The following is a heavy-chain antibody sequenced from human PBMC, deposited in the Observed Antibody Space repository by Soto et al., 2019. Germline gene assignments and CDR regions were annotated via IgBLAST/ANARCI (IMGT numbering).Heavy chain of an antibody. J-gene: IGHJ3*02. Sequence: QVQLQQWGAGLLKPSETLSLTCAVYGGSFSGYYWSWIRQPPGKGLEWIGEINHSGSTNYNPSLKSRVTISVDTSKNQFSLKLSSVTAADTAVYYCARGRRILPSRGIKGAFDIWGQGTMVTVSS. CDR3: ARGRRILPSRGIKGAFDI. D-gene: IGHD2-15*01. CDR1: GGSFSGYY. CDR2: INHSGST. V-gene: IGHV4-34*01.